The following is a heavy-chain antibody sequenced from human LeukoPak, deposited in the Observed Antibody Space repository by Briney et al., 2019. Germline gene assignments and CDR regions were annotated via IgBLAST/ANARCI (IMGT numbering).Heavy chain of an antibody. CDR2: ISYDGSNK. CDR3: ARGVGSASYYYCGMDV. J-gene: IGHJ6*02. CDR1: GFTFSSYA. Sequence: EPGRSLRLSCAASGFTFSSYAMHWVRQAPGKGLEWVAVISYDGSNKYYADSVKGRFTISRDNSKNTLYLQMYSLRAEDTAVYYCARGVGSASYYYCGMDVWGQGTTVTVSS. D-gene: IGHD6-19*01. V-gene: IGHV3-30-3*01.